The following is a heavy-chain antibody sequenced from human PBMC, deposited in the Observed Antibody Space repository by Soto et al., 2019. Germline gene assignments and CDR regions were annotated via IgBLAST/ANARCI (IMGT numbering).Heavy chain of an antibody. CDR1: GFTFSSYV. J-gene: IGHJ4*02. CDR3: AKGPSSGYGSSWFDY. D-gene: IGHD6-13*01. Sequence: EVQLLESGGGLVQPGGSLRLSCAASGFTFSSYVMSWVRQAPGKGLEWVSLISGDGGNTYYADSVRGRFTISRDNSKNTLYLQTNSLRAEDTAIYYCAKGPSSGYGSSWFDYWGQGTLVTVSS. V-gene: IGHV3-23*01. CDR2: ISGDGGNT.